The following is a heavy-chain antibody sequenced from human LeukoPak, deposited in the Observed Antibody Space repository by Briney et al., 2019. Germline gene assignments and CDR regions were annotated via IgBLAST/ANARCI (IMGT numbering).Heavy chain of an antibody. CDR1: GFTFSSYS. V-gene: IGHV3-30*04. D-gene: IGHD1-26*01. CDR3: AKGPWDLPHAFDI. Sequence: GTSLRLSCAASGFTFSSYSMHWVRQAPGKGLEWVTVISYDGSHKFYADSVRGRFTISRDNSKNTLYLQMNSLRAEDTAIYYCAKGPWDLPHAFDIWGLGTMVTVSS. J-gene: IGHJ3*02. CDR2: ISYDGSHK.